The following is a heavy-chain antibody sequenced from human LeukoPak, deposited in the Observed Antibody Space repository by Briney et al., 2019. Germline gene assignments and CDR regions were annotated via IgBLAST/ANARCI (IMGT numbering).Heavy chain of an antibody. CDR1: GDSFSAYY. CDR3: AIHTNVDISSFMDV. V-gene: IGHV4-4*09. Sequence: PSETLSLTCTVSGDSFSAYYWSWIRQPPGRGLEWIGYIYSSGNTNYNPSLKSRVTISVGMSKEQHSLKLTSVTAADTAVYYCAIHTNVDISSFMDVWGKGTTVTVSS. D-gene: IGHD2-8*01. CDR2: IYSSGNT. J-gene: IGHJ6*03.